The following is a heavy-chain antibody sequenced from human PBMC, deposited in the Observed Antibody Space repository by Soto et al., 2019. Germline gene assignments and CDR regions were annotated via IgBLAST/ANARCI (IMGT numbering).Heavy chain of an antibody. V-gene: IGHV3-7*01. CDR2: IKQDGSEK. D-gene: IGHD2-15*01. Sequence: GGSLRLSCAASGFTFSSYWMSWVRQAPGKGLEWVANIKQDGSEKYYVDSVKGRFTISRDNAKNSLYLQMNSLRAEDTAVYYCARSGETGYCSGGSCPPTSGPWGQGTLVTVSS. J-gene: IGHJ5*02. CDR3: ARSGETGYCSGGSCPPTSGP. CDR1: GFTFSSYW.